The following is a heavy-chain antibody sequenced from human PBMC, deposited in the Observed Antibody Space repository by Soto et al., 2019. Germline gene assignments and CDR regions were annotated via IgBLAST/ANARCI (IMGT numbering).Heavy chain of an antibody. V-gene: IGHV3-21*01. Sequence: EVQLVESGGSLVKPGGSLRLSCGTSGFTFSDYSMNWVRQAPGQGLEWVSSISSIGSDLSYADSVRGRFTISRDNAKNSLYLQMNSLRDEDTAVYYCARRGVGCSSRRCYCDYCGHGTLVTVSS. J-gene: IGHJ4*01. CDR2: ISSIGSDL. CDR1: GFTFSDYS. D-gene: IGHD2-2*01. CDR3: ARRGVGCSSRRCYCDY.